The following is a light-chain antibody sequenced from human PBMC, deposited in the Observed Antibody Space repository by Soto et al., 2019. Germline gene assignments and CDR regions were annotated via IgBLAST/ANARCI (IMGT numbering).Light chain of an antibody. V-gene: IGLV2-23*02. CDR2: EVS. J-gene: IGLJ1*01. CDR3: CSYAGSSTFWV. CDR1: SSDVGSYNL. Sequence: QSPLTQPDSVSGSPGQSITISCTGTSSDVGSYNLVSWYQQHPGKAPKLMIYEVSKRPSGVSNRFSGSKSGNTASLTISGLQAEDEADYYCCSYAGSSTFWVFGTGTKVTVL.